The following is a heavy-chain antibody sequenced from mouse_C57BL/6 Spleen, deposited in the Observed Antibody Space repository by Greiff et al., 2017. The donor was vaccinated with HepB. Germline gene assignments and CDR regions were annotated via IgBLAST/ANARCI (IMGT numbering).Heavy chain of an antibody. CDR1: GYTFTDYY. J-gene: IGHJ2*01. CDR3: ARGIYYDYFDY. Sequence: VQLQQSGPELVKPGASVKISCKASGYTFTDYYMNWVKKSHGKSLEWIGDINPNNGGTSYNQKFKGKATLTVDKSSSTAYMELRSLTSEDSAVYYCARGIYYDYFDYWGQGTTLTGSS. V-gene: IGHV1-26*01. D-gene: IGHD2-1*01. CDR2: INPNNGGT.